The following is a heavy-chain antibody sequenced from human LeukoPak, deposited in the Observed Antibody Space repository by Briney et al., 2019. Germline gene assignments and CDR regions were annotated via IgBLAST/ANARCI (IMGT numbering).Heavy chain of an antibody. D-gene: IGHD5-12*01. CDR3: ARDRGVAAHLDY. J-gene: IGHJ4*02. CDR1: GFTFSNYG. Sequence: GGPLRLSCAASGFTFSNYGMHWVRQAPGKGLEWVAVIWFDGTNKYYADSVRGRFTISRDNSKNTLYLQMSSLRAEDTAVYYCARDRGVAAHLDYWGQGTLVTV. V-gene: IGHV3-33*01. CDR2: IWFDGTNK.